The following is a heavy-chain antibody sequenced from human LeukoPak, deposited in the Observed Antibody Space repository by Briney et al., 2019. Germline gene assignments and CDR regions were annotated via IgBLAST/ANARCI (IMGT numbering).Heavy chain of an antibody. CDR3: ARSRWLQFGFDY. CDR1: GFTFSSYG. J-gene: IGHJ4*02. D-gene: IGHD5-24*01. CDR2: IRYDGSNK. Sequence: PGGSLRLSCAASGFTFSSYGMHWVRQAPGKGLEWVAFIRYDGSNKYYADSVKGRFTISRDNSKNTLYLQMNSLRAEDTAVYYCARSRWLQFGFDYWGQGTLVTVSS. V-gene: IGHV3-30*02.